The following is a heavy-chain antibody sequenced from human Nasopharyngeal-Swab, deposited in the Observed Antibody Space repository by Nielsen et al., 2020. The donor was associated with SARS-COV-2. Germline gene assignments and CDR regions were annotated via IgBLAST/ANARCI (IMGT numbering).Heavy chain of an antibody. Sequence: GGSLRLSCAASGFTFNNYNFNWVRQAPGKGLEWVSSISNSSSYIYYADSVKGRFTISRDNAKNSLYLQMNSLRAEDTAVYYCARDGLDYDFCSAYFMDVWGQGTTVTVSS. CDR3: ARDGLDYDFCSAYFMDV. CDR2: ISNSSSYI. CDR1: GFTFNNYN. D-gene: IGHD3-3*01. V-gene: IGHV3-21*01. J-gene: IGHJ6*02.